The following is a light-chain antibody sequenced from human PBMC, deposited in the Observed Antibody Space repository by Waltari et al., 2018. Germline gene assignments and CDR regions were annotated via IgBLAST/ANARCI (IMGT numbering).Light chain of an antibody. V-gene: IGLV1-44*01. CDR2: RSS. Sequence: QSVLTQPPSASGTPGQTVTISCSGSSSNIGTNSVNWYQQFPGQAPKLLIYRSSDRPSGVPGRFSCLSSGPSASLAIRGLQSEDEAEYYWATWDDTLDIYVFGAGTRLTVL. J-gene: IGLJ1*01. CDR3: ATWDDTLDIYV. CDR1: SSNIGTNS.